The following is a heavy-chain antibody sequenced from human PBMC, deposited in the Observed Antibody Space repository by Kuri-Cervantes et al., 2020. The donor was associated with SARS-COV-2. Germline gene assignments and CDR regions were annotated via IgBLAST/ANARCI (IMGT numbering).Heavy chain of an antibody. J-gene: IGHJ4*02. V-gene: IGHV3-7*01. CDR1: GFTFSSYW. CDR3: ARDRGYGGLRYYFDY. CDR2: IKQDGSEK. Sequence: GGSLRPSCAASGFTFSSYWMSWVRQAPGKGLEWVANIKQDGSEKYYVDSVKGRFTISRDNAKNSLYLQMNSLRAEDTAVYYCARDRGYGGLRYYFDYWGQGTLVTVSS. D-gene: IGHD5-12*01.